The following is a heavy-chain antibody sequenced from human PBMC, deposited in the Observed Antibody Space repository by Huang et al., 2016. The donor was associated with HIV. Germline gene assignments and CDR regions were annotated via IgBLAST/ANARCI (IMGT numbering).Heavy chain of an antibody. Sequence: QVQLQQWGAGLLKPSETLSLTCAVYGGSFTGYYWSWFRQRPGQGLEWIGESDQSGSTNYNPSLKSRVPMSVDTSKNQFSLKLISVTAADTAMYDCASGPHSARTLDFWGQGTLVTVSS. J-gene: IGHJ4*02. CDR2: SDQSGST. CDR1: GGSFTGYY. D-gene: IGHD6-6*01. CDR3: ASGPHSARTLDF. V-gene: IGHV4-34*01.